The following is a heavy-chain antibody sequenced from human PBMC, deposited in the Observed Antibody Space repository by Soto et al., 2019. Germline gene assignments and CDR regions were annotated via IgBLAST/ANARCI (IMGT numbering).Heavy chain of an antibody. CDR2: ISAYNGNT. D-gene: IGHD3-22*01. J-gene: IGHJ4*02. V-gene: IGHV1-18*01. Sequence: GASVKVSCKASGYTFTSYGISWVRQAPGQGLEWMGWISAYNGNTNYAQKLQGRVTMTTDTSTSTAYMELRSLRSDDTAVYYCARVIYDSSGYYLDFDYWGQGTLVTVSS. CDR1: GYTFTSYG. CDR3: ARVIYDSSGYYLDFDY.